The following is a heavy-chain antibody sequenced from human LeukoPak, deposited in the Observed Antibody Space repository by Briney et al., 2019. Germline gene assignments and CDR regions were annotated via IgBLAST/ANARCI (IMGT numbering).Heavy chain of an antibody. J-gene: IGHJ4*02. CDR3: ASGQYGSGSYYTP. CDR2: INHSGST. V-gene: IGHV4-34*01. Sequence: PSETLSLTCAVYGGSFSGYYWSWIRQPPGKGLEWIGEINHSGSTNYNPSLKSRVTISVDTPKNQFSLKLSSVTAADTAVYYCASGQYGSGSYYTPWGQGTLVTVSS. D-gene: IGHD3-10*01. CDR1: GGSFSGYY.